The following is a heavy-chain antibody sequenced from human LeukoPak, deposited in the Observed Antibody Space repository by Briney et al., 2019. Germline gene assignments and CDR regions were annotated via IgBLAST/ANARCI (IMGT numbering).Heavy chain of an antibody. CDR2: ISAYNGYT. CDR1: GYTFTNYG. D-gene: IGHD4-11*01. V-gene: IGHV1-18*01. CDR3: ARDKAVTTELTQYFQH. J-gene: IGHJ1*01. Sequence: GASVKVSCKTSGYTFTNYGVSWVRQAPGQGLDWMGWISAYNGYTNYAQKLQVRVTMTTDTSTSTAYMELRSLTSDDTAVYYCARDKAVTTELTQYFQHWGQGTLVTVSS.